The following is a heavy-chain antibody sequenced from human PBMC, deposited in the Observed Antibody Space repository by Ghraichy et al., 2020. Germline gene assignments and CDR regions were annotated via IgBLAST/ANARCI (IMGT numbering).Heavy chain of an antibody. CDR2: IYYSGST. D-gene: IGHD6-25*01. CDR3: AREAHTSSCYRLDS. Sequence: SETLSLTCTVSGGSVSSGSYYWSWIRQPPGKGLEWIGYIYYSGSTNYNPSLKSRVTISVDTSKNQFSLKLSSVTAADTAVYYCAREAHTSSCYRLDSWGQGALVTVSS. CDR1: GGSVSSGSYY. J-gene: IGHJ5*01. V-gene: IGHV4-61*01.